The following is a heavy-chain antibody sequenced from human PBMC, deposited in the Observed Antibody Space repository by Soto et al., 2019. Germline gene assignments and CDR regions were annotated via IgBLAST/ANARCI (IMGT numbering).Heavy chain of an antibody. V-gene: IGHV3-23*01. CDR1: GFTFTTYA. Sequence: GGSLRLSCAASGFTFTTYAMSWVRQAPGKGLEWVSAISGSGGSTYYADSVKGRFTISRDNSKNTLYLQMHSLRAEDTAVYYCAKNWDTTSSSSSHWGQGTLVTVAS. CDR3: AKNWDTTSSSSSH. D-gene: IGHD6-6*01. J-gene: IGHJ4*02. CDR2: ISGSGGST.